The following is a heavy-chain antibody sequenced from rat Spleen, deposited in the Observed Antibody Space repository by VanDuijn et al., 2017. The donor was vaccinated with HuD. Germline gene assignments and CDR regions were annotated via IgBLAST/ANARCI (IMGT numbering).Heavy chain of an antibody. CDR3: VRRHYGYTDYFDY. CDR2: ISPSGGTT. J-gene: IGHJ2*01. Sequence: EVQLVESGGGLVQPGRSLKLSCAASGFTFSNYGMHWIRQAPTKGLEWVASISPSGGTTYYRDSVKGRFTISRDNAKSTLHLQVDSLRSEDTATYYCVRRHYGYTDYFDYWGQGVMVTVSS. V-gene: IGHV5-19*01. D-gene: IGHD1-9*01. CDR1: GFTFSNYG.